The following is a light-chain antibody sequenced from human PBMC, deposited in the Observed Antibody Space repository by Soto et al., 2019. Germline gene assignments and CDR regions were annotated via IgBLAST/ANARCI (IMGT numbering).Light chain of an antibody. J-gene: IGKJ2*01. V-gene: IGKV3-15*01. CDR3: QQYNSWPPGT. CDR1: QSISRS. Sequence: EIVLTQSPAILSVSPGERATLSCRASQSISRSLAWYQQKPGQAPMLLISDASTRATGIPARFSGSGSGTEFTLTFSSVKSHDFALYYCQQYNSWPPGTLGQGTK. CDR2: DAS.